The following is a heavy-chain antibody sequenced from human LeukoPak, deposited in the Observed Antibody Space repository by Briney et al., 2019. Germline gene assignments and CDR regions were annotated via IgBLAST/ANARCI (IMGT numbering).Heavy chain of an antibody. J-gene: IGHJ4*02. CDR1: GGSITNYW. V-gene: IGHV4-59*01. D-gene: IGHD1-1*01. CDR3: ARVGDWNDLVY. Sequence: PSETLSLTCTVSGGSITNYWWSWIRQPPERGLEWIGYIYYSGSTTNYNPSLRGRATISVDASKNQFSLRLRSVTAEDTAVYYCARVGDWNDLVYWGQGTLVSVSS. CDR2: IYYSGSTT.